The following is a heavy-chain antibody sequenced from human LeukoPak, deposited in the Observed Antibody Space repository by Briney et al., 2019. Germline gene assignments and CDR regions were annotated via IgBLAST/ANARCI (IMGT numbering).Heavy chain of an antibody. CDR2: ISGSGGST. J-gene: IGHJ4*02. CDR3: AKELYYGSGTRGPSTDY. D-gene: IGHD3-10*01. CDR1: GFTFSSYA. V-gene: IGHV3-23*01. Sequence: GGSLRLSCAASGFTFSSYAMSWVRQAPGKGLEWVSAISGSGGSTYYADSVKGRFTISRDNSKNTLYLQMNSLRAEDTAVYYCAKELYYGSGTRGPSTDYWGQGTLVTVSS.